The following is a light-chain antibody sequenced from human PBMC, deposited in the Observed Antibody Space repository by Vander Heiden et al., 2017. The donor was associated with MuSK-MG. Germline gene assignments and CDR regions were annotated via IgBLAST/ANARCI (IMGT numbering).Light chain of an antibody. CDR3: QSYDSSNQGVV. CDR1: SGSIDSNY. V-gene: IGLV6-57*04. CDR2: EDN. J-gene: IGLJ2*01. Sequence: NFMLTQPHSVSESPGKTVTISCTRSSGSIDSNYVQWYQQRPGSAPTTVIYEDNQRPSGVPDRFSGSIDSSSNSASLTISGLKTEDEADYYCQSYDSSNQGVVFGGGTKLTVL.